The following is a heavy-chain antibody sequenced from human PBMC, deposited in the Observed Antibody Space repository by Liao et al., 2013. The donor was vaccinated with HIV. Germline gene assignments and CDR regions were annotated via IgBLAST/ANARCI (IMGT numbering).Heavy chain of an antibody. Sequence: VQLEESGPGLLKPSEALSLTCTVSGGSMSDYYWNWIRQPPGKGLEWIGSIDYSGSTYYNPSLKSRVTTSIDTSKNQFSLKLTSVTAADTAVYYCARLGVRIVLGLADYWGQGTLVTVSA. J-gene: IGHJ4*02. V-gene: IGHV4-59*12. CDR3: ARLGVRIVLGLADY. CDR2: IDYSGST. CDR1: GGSMSDYY. D-gene: IGHD3-16*01.